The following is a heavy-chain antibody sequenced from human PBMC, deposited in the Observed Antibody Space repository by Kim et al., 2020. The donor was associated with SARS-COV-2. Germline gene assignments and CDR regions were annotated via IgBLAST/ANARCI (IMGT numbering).Heavy chain of an antibody. CDR3: ARLQGLRVWFGELKDV. Sequence: SETLSLTCTVSGGSISSSSYYWGWIRQPPGKGLEWIGSIYYSGSTYYNPSLKSRVTISVYTSKNQFSLKLSSVTAADTAVYYCARLQGLRVWFGELKDVWGQGTTVTVSS. CDR2: IYYSGST. V-gene: IGHV4-39*01. CDR1: GGSISSSSYY. J-gene: IGHJ6*02. D-gene: IGHD3-10*01.